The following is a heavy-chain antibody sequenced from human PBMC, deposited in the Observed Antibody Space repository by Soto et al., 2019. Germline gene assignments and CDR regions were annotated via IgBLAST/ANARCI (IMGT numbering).Heavy chain of an antibody. J-gene: IGHJ6*02. D-gene: IGHD3-22*01. CDR3: ARGDYYDSSGYYPYYYGMDV. CDR1: GFTFSSYD. V-gene: IGHV3-33*01. CDR2: IWYDGSNK. Sequence: GGSLRLSCAASGFTFSSYDMHWVRQAPGKGLEWVAVIWYDGSNKYYADSVKGRFTISRDNSKNTLYLQMNSLRAEDTAVYYCARGDYYDSSGYYPYYYGMDVWGQGTTVTVSS.